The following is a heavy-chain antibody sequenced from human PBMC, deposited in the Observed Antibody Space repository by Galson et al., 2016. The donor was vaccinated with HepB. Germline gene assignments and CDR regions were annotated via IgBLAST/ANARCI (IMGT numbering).Heavy chain of an antibody. D-gene: IGHD1-26*01. Sequence: SETLSLTCTVSGDSISSHYWGWIRQPPGKGLEWIGYMHSSGGSNYNPSLNSRLTISLDTSKNQFSLKLTSVISADTAVDYCARVPVTGTYYTAASAVWGQGTVVTVSS. J-gene: IGHJ3*01. CDR3: ARVPVTGTYYTAASAV. CDR2: MHSSGGS. CDR1: GDSISSHY. V-gene: IGHV4-59*11.